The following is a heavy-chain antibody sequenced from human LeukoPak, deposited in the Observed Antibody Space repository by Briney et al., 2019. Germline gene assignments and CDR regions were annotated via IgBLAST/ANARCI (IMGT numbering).Heavy chain of an antibody. CDR1: GYTFTSYD. J-gene: IGHJ4*02. Sequence: ASVKVSCKASGYTFTSYDINWVRQATGQGLEWMGWMNPNSGNTGYAQKFQGRVTITRNTSISTAYMELSSLRSEDTAVYYRARVRSYSYGKIFDYWGQGALVTVSS. CDR3: ARVRSYSYGKIFDY. V-gene: IGHV1-8*03. CDR2: MNPNSGNT. D-gene: IGHD5-18*01.